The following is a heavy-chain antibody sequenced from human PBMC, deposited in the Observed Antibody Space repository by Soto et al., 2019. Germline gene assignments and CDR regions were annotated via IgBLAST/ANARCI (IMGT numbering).Heavy chain of an antibody. Sequence: QVQLVQSGAEVKKPGSSVKVSCKASGGTFSSYTISWVRQAPGQGLEWMGRIIPILGIANYAQKFQGRVTITADKXTXXAYMELSSLRSEDTAVYYCARDGGPYSGGYGAAGIWGQGTLVTVSS. D-gene: IGHD5-12*01. J-gene: IGHJ4*02. CDR1: GGTFSSYT. V-gene: IGHV1-69*08. CDR3: ARDGGPYSGGYGAAGI. CDR2: IIPILGIA.